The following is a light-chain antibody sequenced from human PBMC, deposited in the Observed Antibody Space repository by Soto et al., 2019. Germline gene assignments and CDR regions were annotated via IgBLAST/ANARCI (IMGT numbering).Light chain of an antibody. J-gene: IGLJ1*01. CDR3: SSYTSSSNNV. Sequence: HYALAQPSSVSGSPVHSITISCTGTSSDVGGYNYVSWYQQHPGKAPKLMIYEVSNRPSGVSNRFSGSKSGNTASLTISGLQAEEEADYYCSSYTSSSNNVFGTGTKVTVL. CDR1: SSDVGGYNY. V-gene: IGLV2-14*01. CDR2: EVS.